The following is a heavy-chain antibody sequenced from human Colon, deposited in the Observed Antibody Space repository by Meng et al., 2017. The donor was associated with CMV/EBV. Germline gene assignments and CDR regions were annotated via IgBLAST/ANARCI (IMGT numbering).Heavy chain of an antibody. Sequence: SFSGYLWTWIRQPPGKGLEWIAEINHRGSTNYTPSLKRRVTISEDTSKNQFSLRLSFVTAADTAVYYCARVHGVWDGYRGRGWFDPWGQGTLVTVSS. CDR3: ARVHGVWDGYRGRGWFDP. CDR1: SFSGYL. CDR2: INHRGST. D-gene: IGHD5-24*01. V-gene: IGHV4-34*01. J-gene: IGHJ5*02.